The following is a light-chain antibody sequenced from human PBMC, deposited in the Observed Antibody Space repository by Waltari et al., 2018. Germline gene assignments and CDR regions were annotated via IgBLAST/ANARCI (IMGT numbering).Light chain of an antibody. J-gene: IGLJ3*02. Sequence: QSVLIQPPSASGTPGPRVTISCSGSSSNIGNNVVNWYQQVPGTAPKLLNYTYHERPSGVPDRFSGSKSCTSASLAINGLQSEDEADYYCTSWDESLNGWVIGGVTKLTVL. CDR1: SSNIGNNV. CDR2: TYH. V-gene: IGLV1-44*01. CDR3: TSWDESLNGWV.